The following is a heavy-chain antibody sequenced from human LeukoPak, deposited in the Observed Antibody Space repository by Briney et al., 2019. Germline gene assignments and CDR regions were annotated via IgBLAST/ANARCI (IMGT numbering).Heavy chain of an antibody. CDR1: GFTFDDYG. CDR3: ARGEGEAGPYYYYMDV. Sequence: GGALRLSCAASGFTFDDYGMSWVRQAPGKGLEWVSGINWNGGSTGYADSVKGRFTISRDNAKNSLYLQMNSLRAEDTALYYCARGEGEAGPYYYYMDVWGKGTTVTVSS. D-gene: IGHD2-21*01. J-gene: IGHJ6*03. CDR2: INWNGGST. V-gene: IGHV3-20*04.